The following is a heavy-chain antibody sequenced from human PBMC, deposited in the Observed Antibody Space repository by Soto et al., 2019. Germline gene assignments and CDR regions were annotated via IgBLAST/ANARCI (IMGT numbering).Heavy chain of an antibody. CDR3: ATFSRSDAFDI. CDR2: ISSSSSYI. V-gene: IGHV3-21*01. Sequence: EVQLVESGGGLVKPGGSLRLSCAASGFTFSSYSMNWVRQAPGKGLEWVSSISSSSSYIYYTDSVKGRFTISRDNAKNSLYLQMNSLRAEDTAVYYCATFSRSDAFDIWGQGTMVTVSS. CDR1: GFTFSSYS. J-gene: IGHJ3*02.